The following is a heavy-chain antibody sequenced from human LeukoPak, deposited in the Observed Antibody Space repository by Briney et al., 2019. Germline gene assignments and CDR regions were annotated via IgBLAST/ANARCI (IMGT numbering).Heavy chain of an antibody. V-gene: IGHV3-48*03. CDR2: ISSSGSTI. Sequence: PGGSLRLSCAASGFTFSSYEMNWVRQAPGKGLKWVSYISSSGSTIYYADSVKGRFTISRDNAKNSLYLQMNSLRAEDTAVYYCARAEEWLRWGDYWGQGTLVTVSS. CDR1: GFTFSSYE. CDR3: ARAEEWLRWGDY. D-gene: IGHD5-12*01. J-gene: IGHJ4*02.